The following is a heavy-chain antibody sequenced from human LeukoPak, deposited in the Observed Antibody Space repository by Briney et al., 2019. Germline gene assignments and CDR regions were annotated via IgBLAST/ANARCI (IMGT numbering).Heavy chain of an antibody. CDR1: GFTFSSYE. Sequence: GGSLRLSCAASGFTFSSYEMSWVRQAPGKGLEWVSYISGSGNTIYYADSVKGQFIISRDNAKNSLYLQMNSLRAEDTAVYYFARAPWWNGMDVWGKGTTVTVSS. J-gene: IGHJ6*04. CDR3: ARAPWWNGMDV. CDR2: ISGSGNTI. D-gene: IGHD2-15*01. V-gene: IGHV3-48*03.